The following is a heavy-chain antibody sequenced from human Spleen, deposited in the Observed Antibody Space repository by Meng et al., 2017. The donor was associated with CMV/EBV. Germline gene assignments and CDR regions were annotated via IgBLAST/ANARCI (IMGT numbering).Heavy chain of an antibody. J-gene: IGHJ6*02. D-gene: IGHD6-6*01. CDR1: GGSISSSSYY. CDR3: ARGGLGSSDTDYYYYGMDV. Sequence: SETLSLTCTVSGGSISSSSYYWGWIRQPPGKGLEWIGSIYYSGSTYYNPPLKSRVTISVDTSKNQFSLKLSSVTAADTAVYYRARGGLGSSDTDYYYYGMDVWGQGTTVTVSS. V-gene: IGHV4-39*07. CDR2: IYYSGST.